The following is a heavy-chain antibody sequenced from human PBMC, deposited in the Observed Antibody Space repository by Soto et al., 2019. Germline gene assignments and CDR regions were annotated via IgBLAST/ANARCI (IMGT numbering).Heavy chain of an antibody. CDR2: ISSSSSNI. Sequence: DVQLVESGGGLVQPGGSLRLSCAASGFSFSSNSMNWVRQAPGKGLEWISYISSSSSNIYYADSVKGRFTISRDTAKNSLYLQMNSLRAEDTAVYYCARDISVYFVNYWGQGALVTVYS. J-gene: IGHJ4*02. CDR1: GFSFSSNS. D-gene: IGHD3-16*02. CDR3: ARDISVYFVNY. V-gene: IGHV3-48*01.